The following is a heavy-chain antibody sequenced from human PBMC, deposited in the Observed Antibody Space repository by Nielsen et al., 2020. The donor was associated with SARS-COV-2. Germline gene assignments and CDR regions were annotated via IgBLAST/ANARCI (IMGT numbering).Heavy chain of an antibody. J-gene: IGHJ6*02. CDR2: ISAYNGNT. Sequence: ASVKVSCKASGGTFSSYAISWVRQAPGQGLEWMGWISAYNGNTNYAQKLQGRVTMTTDTSTSTAYMELRSLRSDDTAVYYCAREGALRYFDWTYYYYYGMDVWGQGTTVTVSS. CDR1: GGTFSSYA. D-gene: IGHD3-9*01. CDR3: AREGALRYFDWTYYYYYGMDV. V-gene: IGHV1-18*01.